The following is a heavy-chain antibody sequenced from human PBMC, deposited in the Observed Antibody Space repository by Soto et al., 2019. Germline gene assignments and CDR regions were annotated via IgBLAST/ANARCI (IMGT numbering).Heavy chain of an antibody. Sequence: GGSLRLSCAASGFTFSTYAMSWVRQAPGKGLEWVSALSGSGGSTYYADSVKGRFTISRDNSKNTLYLQMNSLRAEDTAVYYCARGITTPPGAFDIWGQGTMVTVSS. CDR2: LSGSGGST. CDR3: ARGITTPPGAFDI. D-gene: IGHD3-22*01. V-gene: IGHV3-23*01. J-gene: IGHJ3*02. CDR1: GFTFSTYA.